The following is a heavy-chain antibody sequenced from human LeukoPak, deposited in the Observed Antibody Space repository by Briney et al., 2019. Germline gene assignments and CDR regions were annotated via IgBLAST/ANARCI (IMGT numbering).Heavy chain of an antibody. CDR2: INPNSGGT. Sequence: PRASVKVSCKASGYTFTGYYMHWVRQAPGQGLEWMGWINPNSGGTNYAQKFQGRVTMTRDTSISTAYMELSRLRSDDTAVYYCAREEGYSYGFFGYWGQGTLVTVSS. V-gene: IGHV1-2*02. CDR3: AREEGYSYGFFGY. D-gene: IGHD5-18*01. CDR1: GYTFTGYY. J-gene: IGHJ4*02.